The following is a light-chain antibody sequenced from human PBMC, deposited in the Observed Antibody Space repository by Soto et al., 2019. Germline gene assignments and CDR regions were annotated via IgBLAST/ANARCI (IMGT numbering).Light chain of an antibody. CDR1: SNNY. CDR3: NSYAGNNNIL. V-gene: IGLV2-8*02. Sequence: QSALTQPPSASRSLGQSVTISCTGFSNNYVSWYQQHPDKAPKLMIYEVTKRPSGVPDRFSGSKSGDTASLTVSGLQAEDEADYYCNSYAGNNNILFGGGTKLTVL. J-gene: IGLJ2*01. CDR2: EVT.